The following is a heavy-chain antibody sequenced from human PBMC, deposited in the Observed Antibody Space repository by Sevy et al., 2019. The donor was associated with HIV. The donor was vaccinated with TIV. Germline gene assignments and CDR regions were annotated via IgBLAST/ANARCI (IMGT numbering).Heavy chain of an antibody. CDR3: ARYNFWTGHYDYFDY. D-gene: IGHD3-3*01. V-gene: IGHV4-4*07. Sequence: SETLSLTCSVSGGSISSHYWSWIRQPAGAGLEWIGRIDTSGGTNYNPSLKTRVTMSIDTSKNQFSLRLSSVTAADTAVYYCARYNFWTGHYDYFDYWGPRALVTVSS. CDR2: IDTSGGT. CDR1: GGSISSHY. J-gene: IGHJ4*02.